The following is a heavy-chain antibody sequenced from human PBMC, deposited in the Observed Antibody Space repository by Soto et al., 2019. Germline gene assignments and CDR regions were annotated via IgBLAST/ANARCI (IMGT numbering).Heavy chain of an antibody. V-gene: IGHV1-69*13. J-gene: IGHJ4*02. CDR3: AINTYYYDSSGYQNDY. D-gene: IGHD3-22*01. CDR1: GGTFSSYA. CDR2: IIPIFGTA. Sequence: GASVKVSCKASGGTFSSYAISWVRQAPGQGLEWMGGIIPIFGTANYAQKFQGRVTITADESTSTAYMELSSLRSEDTAVYYCAINTYYYDSSGYQNDYWGQGTLVTVSS.